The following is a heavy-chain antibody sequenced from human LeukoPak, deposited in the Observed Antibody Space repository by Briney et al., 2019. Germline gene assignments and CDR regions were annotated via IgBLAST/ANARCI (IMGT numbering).Heavy chain of an antibody. CDR3: ARDGEQQLVQPYYYYGMDV. V-gene: IGHV4-34*01. CDR1: GGSFSGYY. CDR2: INHSGST. D-gene: IGHD6-13*01. Sequence: NPSVTLSLTCAVYGGSFSGYYWSWIRQPPGKGLEWIGEINHSGSTNYNPSLKSRVAISVDTSKNQFSLKLSSVTAADTAVYYCARDGEQQLVQPYYYYGMDVWGQGTTVTVSS. J-gene: IGHJ6*02.